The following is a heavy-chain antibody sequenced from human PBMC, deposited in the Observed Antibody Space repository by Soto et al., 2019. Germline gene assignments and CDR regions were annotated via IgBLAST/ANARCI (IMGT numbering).Heavy chain of an antibody. Sequence: EVQLLESGGGLVQPGGSLRLSCAASGFTFSSYAMSWVRQAPGKGLKWVSAISGSGGSTYYADSVKGRFTISRDNSKNTLYLQMNSLRAEDTAVYSCAKAGPAAIAYFYYYVDVWGKGTTVTVSS. D-gene: IGHD2-2*01. CDR2: ISGSGGST. CDR3: AKAGPAAIAYFYYYVDV. J-gene: IGHJ6*03. V-gene: IGHV3-23*01. CDR1: GFTFSSYA.